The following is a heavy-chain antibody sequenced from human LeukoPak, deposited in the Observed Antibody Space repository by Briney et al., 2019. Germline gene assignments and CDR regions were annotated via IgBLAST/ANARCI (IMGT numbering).Heavy chain of an antibody. CDR1: GFTFSSYS. J-gene: IGHJ4*01. CDR2: INQNGGEK. V-gene: IGHV3-7*01. CDR3: ARDGTAAGLYFDL. D-gene: IGHD6-13*01. Sequence: GGSLRLSCAASGFTFSSYSMNWVRQAPGKGLEWVASINQNGGEKSYADSVKGRFTISRDNPKNSLYLKMSSLRAEDAAVYYCARDGTAAGLYFDLWGQGTLVTVSS.